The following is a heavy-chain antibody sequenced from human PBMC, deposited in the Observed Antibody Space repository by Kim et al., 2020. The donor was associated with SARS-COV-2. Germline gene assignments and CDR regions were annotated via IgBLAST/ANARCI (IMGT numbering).Heavy chain of an antibody. Sequence: RTYYHPSLKRRVAISVDTSKNQFSLKLTSVTAADTAVYYCARPYTSGTYDNWGQGTLVIVSS. J-gene: IGHJ4*02. D-gene: IGHD6-19*01. CDR3: ARPYTSGTYDN. V-gene: IGHV4-39*01. CDR2: RT.